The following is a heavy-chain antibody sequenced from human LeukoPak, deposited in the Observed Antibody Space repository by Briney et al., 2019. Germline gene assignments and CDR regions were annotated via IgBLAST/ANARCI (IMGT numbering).Heavy chain of an antibody. Sequence: ASVTVSCKASGYTFTGYYMHWVRQAPGQGLEWMGRINPNSGGTNYAQKFQGRVTMTRDTSISTAYMELSRLRSDDTAVYYCAIPTYDYVWGSYREYYFDYWGQGTLVTVSS. CDR2: INPNSGGT. CDR3: AIPTYDYVWGSYREYYFDY. J-gene: IGHJ4*02. CDR1: GYTFTGYY. V-gene: IGHV1-2*06. D-gene: IGHD3-16*02.